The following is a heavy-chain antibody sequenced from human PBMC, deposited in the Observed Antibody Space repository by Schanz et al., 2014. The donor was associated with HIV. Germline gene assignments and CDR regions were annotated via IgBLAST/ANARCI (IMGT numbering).Heavy chain of an antibody. D-gene: IGHD3-16*02. J-gene: IGHJ4*02. CDR1: GFNVSNNY. CDR2: VYIGDST. V-gene: IGHV3-53*01. Sequence: VQLVESGGGLMQPGGSLRLSCAASGFNVSNNYVSWVRQAPGKGLEWVSVVYIGDSTFYANSVKGRFTISRDDSKNTLYLQMNSLRAEDTAVYYCAKESLSNDYVWGSYRYDFDYWGQGTLVTVSS. CDR3: AKESLSNDYVWGSYRYDFDY.